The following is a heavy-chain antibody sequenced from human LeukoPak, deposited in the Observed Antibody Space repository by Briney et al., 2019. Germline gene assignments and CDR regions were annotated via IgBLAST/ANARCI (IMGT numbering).Heavy chain of an antibody. CDR2: ISAYNGNT. Sequence: ASVKVSCKASGYTFTSYGISWVRQAPGQGLEWMGWISAYNGNTNYAQKLQGRVTMTTDTSTSPAYMELRSLRSDDTAVYYCAGLLRGYSGYDLDYWGQGTLVTVSS. J-gene: IGHJ4*02. CDR1: GYTFTSYG. D-gene: IGHD5-12*01. V-gene: IGHV1-18*01. CDR3: AGLLRGYSGYDLDY.